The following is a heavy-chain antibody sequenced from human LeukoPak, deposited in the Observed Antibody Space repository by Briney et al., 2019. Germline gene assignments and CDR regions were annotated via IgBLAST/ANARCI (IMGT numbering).Heavy chain of an antibody. D-gene: IGHD5-18*01. CDR2: ISAYNGNT. CDR1: GYTFTSYG. Sequence: ASVKVSCKASGYTFTSYGISWVRQAPGQGLEWMGWISAYNGNTNYAQKFQGRVTMTRDTSISTAYMELSRLRSDDTAVYYCARIGYSYAIDYWGQGTLVTVSS. CDR3: ARIGYSYAIDY. V-gene: IGHV1-18*01. J-gene: IGHJ4*02.